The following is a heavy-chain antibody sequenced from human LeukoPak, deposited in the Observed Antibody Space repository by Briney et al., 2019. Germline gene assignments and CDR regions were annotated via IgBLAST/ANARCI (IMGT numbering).Heavy chain of an antibody. D-gene: IGHD1-26*01. Sequence: GASVKVSCKASGYIFTSYYMQWVRQAPGQGLEWMGIINPSGGNTSYAHEFQGRVSMTRDTSTTTVYMELSSLRSEDTAVYYCARVRGSYHNWFDPWGQGTLVAVSS. V-gene: IGHV1-46*01. CDR1: GYIFTSYY. CDR2: INPSGGNT. J-gene: IGHJ5*02. CDR3: ARVRGSYHNWFDP.